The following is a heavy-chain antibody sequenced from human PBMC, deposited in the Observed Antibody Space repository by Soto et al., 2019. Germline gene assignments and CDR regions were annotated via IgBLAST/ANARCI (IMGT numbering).Heavy chain of an antibody. Sequence: PWGSLRLSCAASGFTFSSYSINGVRQAPGKGLEWVSSISSSSSYIYYADSVKGRFTISRDNAKNSLYLQMNSLRAEDTAVYYCASIAVAGTGEVAWFDYWGQGTLVTVSS. D-gene: IGHD6-19*01. CDR1: GFTFSSYS. V-gene: IGHV3-21*01. CDR2: ISSSSSYI. J-gene: IGHJ4*02. CDR3: ASIAVAGTGEVAWFDY.